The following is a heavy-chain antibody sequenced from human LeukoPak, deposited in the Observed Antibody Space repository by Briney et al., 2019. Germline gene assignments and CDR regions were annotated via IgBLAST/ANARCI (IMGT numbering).Heavy chain of an antibody. J-gene: IGHJ4*02. V-gene: IGHV3-66*01. CDR1: GFTVSSNY. CDR3: AKTYTATVYYFDY. Sequence: PGGSLRLSCAASGFTVSSNYMSWVRQAPGKGLEWVSVIDSGGRKKYAESVKGRFTISRDNSKNTLFLQMNSLRAEDTAVYYCAKTYTATVYYFDYWGQGTLVTVSS. D-gene: IGHD5-18*01. CDR2: IDSGGRK.